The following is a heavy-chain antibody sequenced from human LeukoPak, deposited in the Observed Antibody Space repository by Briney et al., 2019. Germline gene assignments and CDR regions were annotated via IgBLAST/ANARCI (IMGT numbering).Heavy chain of an antibody. Sequence: SETLSLTCTVSGGSISSGSYYWRWIRQPAGTGLEWIGRIYTSGSTNYNPSLKSRVTISVDTSKNQFSLKLSSVTAADTAVYYCARDDPTAEGWFDPWGQGTLVTVSS. CDR1: GGSISSGSYY. CDR3: ARDDPTAEGWFDP. V-gene: IGHV4-61*02. J-gene: IGHJ5*02. CDR2: IYTSGST.